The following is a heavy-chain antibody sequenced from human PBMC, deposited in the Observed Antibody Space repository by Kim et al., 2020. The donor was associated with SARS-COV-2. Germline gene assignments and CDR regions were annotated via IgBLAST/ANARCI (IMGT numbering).Heavy chain of an antibody. D-gene: IGHD4-17*01. CDR2: IYYSGST. J-gene: IGHJ4*02. Sequence: SETLSLTCTVSGGSISSGDYYWSWIRQPPGKGLEWIGYIYYSGSTYYNPSLKSRVTISVDTSKNQFSLKLSSVTAADTAVYYCARDAESYGFFDYWGQGTLVTVSS. CDR1: GGSISSGDYY. V-gene: IGHV4-30-4*01. CDR3: ARDAESYGFFDY.